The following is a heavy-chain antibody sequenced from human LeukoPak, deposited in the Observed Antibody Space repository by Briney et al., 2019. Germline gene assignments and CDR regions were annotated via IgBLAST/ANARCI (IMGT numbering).Heavy chain of an antibody. D-gene: IGHD3-3*01. CDR3: ARGRVIIPY. Sequence: PSETPSLTCAVYGGXFSGYYWSWIRQPPGKGLEWIGEINHSGSTNYNPSLKSRVTISVDTSKNQFSLKLSSVTAADTAVYYCARGRVIIPYWGQGTLVTVSS. J-gene: IGHJ4*02. V-gene: IGHV4-34*01. CDR2: INHSGST. CDR1: GGXFSGYY.